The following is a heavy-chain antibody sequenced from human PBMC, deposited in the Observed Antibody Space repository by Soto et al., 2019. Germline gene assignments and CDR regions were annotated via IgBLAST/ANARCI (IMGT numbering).Heavy chain of an antibody. D-gene: IGHD2-21*02. CDR2: ISYDGSNK. CDR1: GFPFTSYG. V-gene: IGHV3-30*03. Sequence: GGSLKLCCAASGFPFTSYGMHWVLQAPGTGLEWVAVISYDGSNKYYADSVKGRFTISRDNSKNTLYLQMNSLRAEDTAVYYCARDRAAYYGGDCCTFDYWGQGT. CDR3: ARDRAAYYGGDCCTFDY. J-gene: IGHJ4*02.